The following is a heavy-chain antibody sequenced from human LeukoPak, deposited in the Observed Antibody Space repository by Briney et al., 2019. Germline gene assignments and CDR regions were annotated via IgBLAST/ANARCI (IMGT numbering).Heavy chain of an antibody. J-gene: IGHJ4*02. V-gene: IGHV3-74*01. CDR1: GFSFSNFW. Sequence: GGSLRLSCAASGFSFSNFWMHWVRQVPGVGLVWVSQINPDGTAALYADSVEGRFTISRDNAKSTLYLEMNTLRADDTAVYYCAKGSNFAFDNWGQGILVTVSS. D-gene: IGHD1-1*01. CDR3: AKGSNFAFDN. CDR2: INPDGTAA.